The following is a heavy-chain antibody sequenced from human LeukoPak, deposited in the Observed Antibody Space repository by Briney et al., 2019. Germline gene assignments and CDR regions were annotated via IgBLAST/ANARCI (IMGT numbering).Heavy chain of an antibody. J-gene: IGHJ5*02. V-gene: IGHV4-39*01. CDR2: IYYSGST. CDR1: GGSISSSSYY. D-gene: IGHD2-2*01. CDR3: ARPNSLVVRNWFDP. Sequence: PSETLSLTCTVSGGSISSSSYYWGWIRQPPGTGLEWIGSIYYSGSTYYNPSLKSRVTISVDTSKNQFSLKLSSVTAADTAVYYCARPNSLVVRNWFDPWGQGTLVTVSS.